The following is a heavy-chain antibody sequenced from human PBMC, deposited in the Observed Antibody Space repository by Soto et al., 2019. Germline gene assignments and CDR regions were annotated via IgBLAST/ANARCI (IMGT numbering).Heavy chain of an antibody. J-gene: IGHJ4*02. CDR3: ERNDKLAAAGWFDY. D-gene: IGHD6-13*01. CDR1: GGTCSSYA. Sequence: QVQLVQSGAEVKKPGSSVKVSCKASGGTCSSYAISWVRQAPGQGLEWMGGIIPIFGTANYAQKFQGRVSITADESTSTAYMELSSLRSEDTAVYYCERNDKLAAAGWFDYRGQGTLVTVSS. V-gene: IGHV1-69*01. CDR2: IIPIFGTA.